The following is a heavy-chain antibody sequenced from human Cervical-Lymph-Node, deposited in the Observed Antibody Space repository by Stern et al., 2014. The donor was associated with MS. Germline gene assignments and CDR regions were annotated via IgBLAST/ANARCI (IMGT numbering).Heavy chain of an antibody. CDR3: ARAWGDAIDI. CDR2: IYPSAHDT. V-gene: IGHV5-51*01. D-gene: IGHD7-27*01. J-gene: IGHJ3*02. Sequence: VQLVESGAEVKKPGESLQISCKGSGYTFTSNGIARVRQLPGKGLEWRGIIYPSAHDTRSSPSFQGQVTISADKSISTAYLQWSRLKASDTAMYYCARAWGDAIDIWGHGTMVTVSS. CDR1: GYTFTSNG.